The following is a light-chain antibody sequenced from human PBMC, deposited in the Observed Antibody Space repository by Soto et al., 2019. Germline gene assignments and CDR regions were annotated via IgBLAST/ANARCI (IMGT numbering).Light chain of an antibody. CDR1: QSVSND. CDR3: QQRNNWPLT. J-gene: IGKJ4*01. V-gene: IGKV3-11*01. Sequence: TLSLSPGERATLSCRASQSVSNDLAWYQQYTGQAPRLLIYDTSNSATGISARFSGSGSGTDFTLSISSLEPEDFAVYYCQQRNNWPLTFGGGTKVDIK. CDR2: DTS.